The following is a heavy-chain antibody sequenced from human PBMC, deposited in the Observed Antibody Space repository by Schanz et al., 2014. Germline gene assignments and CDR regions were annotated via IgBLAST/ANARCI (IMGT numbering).Heavy chain of an antibody. Sequence: QVQVVQSGAEVKKPGASVKVSCKASGYTFTDYGVIWVRQAPGQGLEWMGWISTSNGNTNYAQKLQGRVTMTTDTSTNTAYMELSSLRSDDTAVYYCARLSVAGRPHVNYWYFDLWGRGTLVTVSS. CDR1: GYTFTDYG. CDR3: ARLSVAGRPHVNYWYFDL. CDR2: ISTSNGNT. V-gene: IGHV1-18*01. D-gene: IGHD6-19*01. J-gene: IGHJ2*01.